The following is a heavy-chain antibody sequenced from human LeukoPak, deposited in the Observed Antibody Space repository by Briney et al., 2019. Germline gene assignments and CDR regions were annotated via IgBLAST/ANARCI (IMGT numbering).Heavy chain of an antibody. J-gene: IGHJ4*02. CDR1: GFTFSNAW. CDR3: TTVEGYCSSTSCLDS. V-gene: IGHV3-15*01. CDR2: IKSKSDGETA. D-gene: IGHD2-2*01. Sequence: GSLLLSCAASGFTFSNAWMSWVRPAPGKGLEWVGRIKSKSDGETADYAAPVKGRFTISRDDSKNTLYLQMNSLKTEDTAVYYCTTVEGYCSSTSCLDSWGQGALVTVSS.